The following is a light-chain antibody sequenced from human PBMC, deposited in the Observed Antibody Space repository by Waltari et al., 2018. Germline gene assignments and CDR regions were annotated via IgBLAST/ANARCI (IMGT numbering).Light chain of an antibody. V-gene: IGKV1-12*01. CDR3: QQGHSVPPT. J-gene: IGKJ1*01. CDR1: QDIGSS. CDR2: AAS. Sequence: EIQMTQSPSYVFASVGDRVAIPCRATQDIGSSLAWYQQKPGQGPNLLIYAASNLQTGVPSRFSGSGSGADFTLTINSLQPEDFAVYYCQQGHSVPPTFGQGTRVEIK.